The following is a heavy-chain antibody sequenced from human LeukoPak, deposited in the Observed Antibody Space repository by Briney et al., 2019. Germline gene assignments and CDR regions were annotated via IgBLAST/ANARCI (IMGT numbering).Heavy chain of an antibody. V-gene: IGHV5-51*01. CDR1: GYSFTSYW. CDR2: IYPGDSDT. CDR3: ARSDYGGNPRFDY. J-gene: IGHJ4*02. Sequence: GESLKISCKGSGYSFTSYWIGWVRRMPGKGLDWMGIIYPGDSDTRYSPSFRGQVTISADKSIGTAYLQWSSLKASDTAMYYCARSDYGGNPRFDYWGQGTLVTVSS. D-gene: IGHD4-23*01.